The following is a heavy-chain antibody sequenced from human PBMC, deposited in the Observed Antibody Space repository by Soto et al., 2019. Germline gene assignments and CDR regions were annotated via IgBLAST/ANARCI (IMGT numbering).Heavy chain of an antibody. V-gene: IGHV1-69*02. CDR1: GGTFSSYT. CDR3: AGGWNHDAFDI. Sequence: QVQLVQSGAEVKKPVSSVKVSCKASGGTFSSYTISWVRQAPGQGLEWMGRIIPILGIANYAQKFQGRVTITADKSPSTGYMELSSLRSEDTAVYSGAGGWNHDAFDIWGQGTMVTVSS. J-gene: IGHJ3*02. CDR2: IIPILGIA. D-gene: IGHD1-1*01.